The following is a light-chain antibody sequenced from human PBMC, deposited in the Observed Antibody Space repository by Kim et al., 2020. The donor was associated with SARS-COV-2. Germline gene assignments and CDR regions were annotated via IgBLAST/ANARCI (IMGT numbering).Light chain of an antibody. CDR3: SSYTTSGTLV. CDR2: DIT. CDR1: SCDIGDSKH. J-gene: IGLJ2*01. Sequence: GQSITISCIGSSCDIGDSKHVCWYQQHPGKAPKLIIYDITNRPSGLSSRFSGSKSGNTASLTISGLQGEDEAVYYCSSYTTSGTLVFGGGTKVTVL. V-gene: IGLV2-14*03.